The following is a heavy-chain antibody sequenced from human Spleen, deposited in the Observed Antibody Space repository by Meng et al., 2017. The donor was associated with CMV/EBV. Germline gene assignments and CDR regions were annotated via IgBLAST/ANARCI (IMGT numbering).Heavy chain of an antibody. CDR3: ARDQFIFDY. V-gene: IGHV1-18*04. CDR1: GYNFTGYY. J-gene: IGHJ4*02. CDR2: ISGYNNRT. Sequence: ASVKVSCKTSGYNFTGYYMHWVRQAPGQGLEWMGWISGYNNRTKYAQKVQGRVTMTTDTSTSTVYMELTNLTSDDTAVYYCARDQFIFDYWGQGTLVTVSS.